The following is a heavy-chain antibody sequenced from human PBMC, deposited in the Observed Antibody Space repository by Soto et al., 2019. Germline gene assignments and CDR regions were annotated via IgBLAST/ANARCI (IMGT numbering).Heavy chain of an antibody. D-gene: IGHD6-13*01. J-gene: IGHJ4*02. CDR3: ARDRQQLWLN. Sequence: ASVKVSCKASGGTFSSYAISWVRQAPGQGLEWMGGISAYNGNTNYAQKLQGRVTMTTDTSTSTAYMELRSLRSDDTAVYYCARDRQQLWLNWGQGTLVTVSS. CDR1: GGTFSSYA. V-gene: IGHV1-18*01. CDR2: ISAYNGNT.